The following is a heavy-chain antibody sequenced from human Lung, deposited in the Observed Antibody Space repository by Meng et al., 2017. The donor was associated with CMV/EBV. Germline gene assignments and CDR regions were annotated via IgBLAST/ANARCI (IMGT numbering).Heavy chain of an antibody. J-gene: IGHJ3*02. CDR1: GFTFSSYI. D-gene: IGHD3-10*01. V-gene: IGHV3-30-3*01. Sequence: GESLKISCAASGFTFSSYIMHWVRQAPGKGLEWVAVISHDGSNKYYADPVKGRFTISRDNSKNTLYLQMNSLRAEDMAVYYCARIRSYYGSGSYSHDAFDIWGQGTMVT. CDR2: ISHDGSNK. CDR3: ARIRSYYGSGSYSHDAFDI.